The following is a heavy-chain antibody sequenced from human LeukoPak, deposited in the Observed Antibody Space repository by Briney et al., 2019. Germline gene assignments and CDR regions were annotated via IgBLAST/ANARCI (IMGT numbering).Heavy chain of an antibody. CDR1: GFTVSSNY. CDR3: AKGPYYYGSGPYLEGPFDY. Sequence: GGSLRLSCAASGFTVSSNYMSWVRQAPGKGLEWVSVIYSGGSTYYADSVKGRFTISRDNSKNTLYLQMNSLRAEDTALYYCAKGPYYYGSGPYLEGPFDYWGQGTLVTVSS. J-gene: IGHJ4*02. D-gene: IGHD3-10*01. V-gene: IGHV3-53*05. CDR2: IYSGGST.